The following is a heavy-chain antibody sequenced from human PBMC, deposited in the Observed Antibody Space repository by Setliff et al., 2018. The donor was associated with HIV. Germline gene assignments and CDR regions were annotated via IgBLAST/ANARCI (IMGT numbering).Heavy chain of an antibody. CDR3: AKPLTQWGVSPYHYAVDV. Sequence: PGGSLRLSCAASGFTFSDYYMSWIRQAPGKGLKWVSYISSSSSYTNYADSVEGRFTISTDNSKNTLYLQMNSLRAEDTAVYYCAKPLTQWGVSPYHYAVDVWGQGTTVTVSS. CDR1: GFTFSDYY. V-gene: IGHV3-11*03. J-gene: IGHJ6*02. D-gene: IGHD1-26*01. CDR2: ISSSSSYT.